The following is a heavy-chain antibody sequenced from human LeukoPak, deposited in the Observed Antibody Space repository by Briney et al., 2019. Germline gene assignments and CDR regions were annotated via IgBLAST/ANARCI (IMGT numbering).Heavy chain of an antibody. CDR2: ISYNGSNK. V-gene: IGHV3-30*18. J-gene: IGHJ6*02. CDR3: AKELLHLVAAAAGSGYGMDV. CDR1: GFTFTSYG. Sequence: EASLRLSCAASGFTFTSYGMHWVRQAPGKGLEWVGVISYNGSNKYYADSLKGRFTITRDNSKSTLYLQMNSLRDEDTAVYYCAKELLHLVAAAAGSGYGMDVWGQGNTVTVSS. D-gene: IGHD6-13*01.